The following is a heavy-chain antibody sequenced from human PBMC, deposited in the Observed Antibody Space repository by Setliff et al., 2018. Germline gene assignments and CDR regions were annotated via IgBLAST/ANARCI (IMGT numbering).Heavy chain of an antibody. Sequence: ASVKVSCKASGYSFAKYALHWVRQAPGQRLEWMGWINAGNGNTKCSQNFQGRVTMTRDTSTSTVYMEVSSLRSEDTAVYYCARDRYYDSWSGTSITAPHDAFDIWGQGTMVTVSS. D-gene: IGHD3-3*01. J-gene: IGHJ3*02. V-gene: IGHV1-3*01. CDR2: INAGNGNT. CDR3: ARDRYYDSWSGTSITAPHDAFDI. CDR1: GYSFAKYA.